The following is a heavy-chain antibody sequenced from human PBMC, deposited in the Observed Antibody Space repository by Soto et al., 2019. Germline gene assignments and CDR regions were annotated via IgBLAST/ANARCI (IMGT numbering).Heavy chain of an antibody. Sequence: GGSLRLSCAASGFTFSTYAMSWVRQAPGKGLEWVSTISGSGGSTYFPDSMRGRFTISRDNSKSTLYLQVNSLRAEDTAVYYCAMPKSSMPLVPFDYWGQGTLVTVSS. CDR3: AMPKSSMPLVPFDY. CDR2: ISGSGGST. V-gene: IGHV3-23*01. D-gene: IGHD2-2*01. J-gene: IGHJ4*02. CDR1: GFTFSTYA.